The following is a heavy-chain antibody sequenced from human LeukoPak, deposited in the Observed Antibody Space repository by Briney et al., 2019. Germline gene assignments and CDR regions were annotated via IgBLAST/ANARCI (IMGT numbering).Heavy chain of an antibody. Sequence: GGSLRLSCAGSGFSFSSYGMHWVRQAPGKGLEWVSSISISSNYIYYTDSVKGRFTISRDNAKKSLYLQMNRLRAEDTAVYYCARGSRFGVVERDAFDIWGQGTMVTVSS. CDR2: ISISSNYI. CDR3: ARGSRFGVVERDAFDI. J-gene: IGHJ3*02. D-gene: IGHD3-3*01. CDR1: GFSFSSYG. V-gene: IGHV3-21*01.